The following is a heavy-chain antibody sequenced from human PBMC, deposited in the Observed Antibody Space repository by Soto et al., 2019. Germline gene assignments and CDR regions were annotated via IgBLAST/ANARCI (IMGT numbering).Heavy chain of an antibody. D-gene: IGHD3-22*01. CDR2: ISYDGSNK. Sequence: PGGSLRLSCAASGFTFSSYGMHWVRQAPGKGLEWVAVISYDGSNKYYADSVKGRFTISRDNSKNTLYPQMNSLRAEDTAVYYCANQRSNYYASSGYDRAAFDVWGQGTMVTVSS. CDR1: GFTFSSYG. V-gene: IGHV3-30*18. CDR3: ANQRSNYYASSGYDRAAFDV. J-gene: IGHJ3*01.